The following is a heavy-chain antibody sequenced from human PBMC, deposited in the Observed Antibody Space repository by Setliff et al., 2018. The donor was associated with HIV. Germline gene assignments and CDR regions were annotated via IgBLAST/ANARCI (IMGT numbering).Heavy chain of an antibody. V-gene: IGHV4-39*01. Sequence: PSETLSLTCTVSGDSVTSETYCLGWIRQPPEKGLEWIGSSCYSRITYYNSSLKSRATLSVDTPRNQLSLKLSSVTAADTAVYYCVKSGYYWNTSPSFWGHGTLVTVSS. CDR2: SCYSRIT. D-gene: IGHD1-1*01. CDR1: GDSVTSETYC. CDR3: VKSGYYWNTSPSF. J-gene: IGHJ4*01.